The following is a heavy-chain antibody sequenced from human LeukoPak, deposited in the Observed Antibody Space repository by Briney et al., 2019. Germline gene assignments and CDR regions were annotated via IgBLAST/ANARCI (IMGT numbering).Heavy chain of an antibody. Sequence: PGGSLRLSCAASGFTFSSYGMHWVRQAPGKGLEWVAVISYDGSNKYYADSVKGRFTISRDNAKNSLYLQMNSLRAEDTAVYYCARLPSIPAFDYWGQGTLVTVSS. V-gene: IGHV3-30*03. CDR1: GFTFSSYG. CDR2: ISYDGSNK. D-gene: IGHD2-2*01. CDR3: ARLPSIPAFDY. J-gene: IGHJ4*02.